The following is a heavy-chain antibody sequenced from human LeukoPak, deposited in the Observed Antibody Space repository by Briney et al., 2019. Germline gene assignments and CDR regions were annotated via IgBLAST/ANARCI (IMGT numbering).Heavy chain of an antibody. CDR1: GGSISSFY. J-gene: IGHJ5*02. CDR2: ISYTGSG. CDR3: TRGARGDWFDP. D-gene: IGHD5-12*01. Sequence: PSETLSLTCTVFGGSISSFYWSWIRQPPGKGLEWIGCISYTGSGNYNPSLKSRVTISLDTSKNHFSLKLSSVTAADTAIYYCTRGARGDWFDPWGQGTLVTVSS. V-gene: IGHV4-59*01.